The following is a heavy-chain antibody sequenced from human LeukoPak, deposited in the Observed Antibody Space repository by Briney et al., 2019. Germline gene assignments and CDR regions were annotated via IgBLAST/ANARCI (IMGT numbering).Heavy chain of an antibody. V-gene: IGHV3-53*05. CDR3: AKSSLEGGLDS. CDR1: GFTVSSNY. CDR2: IYSGGST. J-gene: IGHJ4*02. D-gene: IGHD3-16*01. Sequence: GGSLRLSCAASGFTVSSNYMSWVRQAPGKGLEWVSVIYSGGSTYYADSVKGRFTISRDNSKNTLFLQMNSLRAEDTAVYYCAKSSLEGGLDSWGQGTLVTVSS.